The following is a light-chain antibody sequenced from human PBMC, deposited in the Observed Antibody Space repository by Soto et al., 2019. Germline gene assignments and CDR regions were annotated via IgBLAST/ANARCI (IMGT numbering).Light chain of an antibody. CDR3: AAWDVSLNAWV. V-gene: IGLV1-44*01. J-gene: IGLJ3*02. CDR1: TSKVGSDT. CDR2: SNR. Sequence: QAVVTQPPSASGTPGQRVTITCYGSTSKVGSDTVYWYQQLPGRAPKLLIYSNRQPPSGVPARFSGGKSGTSASLAISGVQSADEADYYRAAWDVSLNAWVFGGGTKLTVL.